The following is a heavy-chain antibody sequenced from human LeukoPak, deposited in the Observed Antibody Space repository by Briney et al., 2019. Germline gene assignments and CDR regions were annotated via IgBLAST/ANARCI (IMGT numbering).Heavy chain of an antibody. Sequence: SETLSLTCTVSGGSISSYYWSWVRQPAGKGLEWIGRIYTSGNTNYNPSLKSRVTISVDTSKNQFSLKLSSVTAADTAVYYCARVPSVASSSDNWFDPWGQGTLVTVSS. CDR1: GGSISSYY. CDR3: ARVPSVASSSDNWFDP. CDR2: IYTSGNT. V-gene: IGHV4-4*07. J-gene: IGHJ5*02. D-gene: IGHD6-6*01.